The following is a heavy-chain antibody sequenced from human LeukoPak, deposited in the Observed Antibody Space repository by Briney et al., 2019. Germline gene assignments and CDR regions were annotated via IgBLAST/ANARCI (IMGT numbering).Heavy chain of an antibody. V-gene: IGHV4-30-4*01. CDR1: GGSISSGDYY. CDR2: IYYSGST. D-gene: IGHD6-19*01. J-gene: IGHJ4*02. CDR3: ATRGGGQWLVLDY. Sequence: SETLSLTCTVSGGSISSGDYYWSWIRQPPGKGLEWIGYIYYSGSTYYNPSLKSRVTISVDTSKNQFSLKLSSVTAADTAVYYCATRGGGQWLVLDYWGQGTLVTVSS.